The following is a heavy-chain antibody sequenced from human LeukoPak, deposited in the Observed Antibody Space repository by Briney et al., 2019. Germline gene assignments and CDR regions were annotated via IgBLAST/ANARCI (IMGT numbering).Heavy chain of an antibody. CDR1: GFTFSSYS. V-gene: IGHV3-48*01. CDR2: ISSSSSTI. Sequence: GGSLRLSCAASGFTFSSYSMNWVRQAPGKGLEWVSYISSSSSTIYYADSVKGRFTISRDNAKNSLYLQMNSLRAEDTAVYYCARVLHKRNYDSSVYYGYWGQGTLVTVSS. CDR3: ARVLHKRNYDSSVYYGY. D-gene: IGHD3-22*01. J-gene: IGHJ4*02.